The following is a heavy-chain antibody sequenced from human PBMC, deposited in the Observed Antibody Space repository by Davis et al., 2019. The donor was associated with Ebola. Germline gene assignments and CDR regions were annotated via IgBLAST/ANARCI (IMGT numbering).Heavy chain of an antibody. CDR3: ATKGDIVATGRSAYDY. CDR1: GLTLINYA. CDR2: ISGESGSS. Sequence: GASLQISCTASGLTLINYAMTWVRQAPGKGLEWVSSISGESGSSYYADSVRGRFTISRDNSKNTLYLQMNSLRADDTAVYYCATKGDIVATGRSAYDYWGQGTLVTVSS. J-gene: IGHJ4*02. D-gene: IGHD5-12*01. V-gene: IGHV3-23*01.